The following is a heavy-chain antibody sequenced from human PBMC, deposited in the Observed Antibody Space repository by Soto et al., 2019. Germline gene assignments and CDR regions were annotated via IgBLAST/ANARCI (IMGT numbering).Heavy chain of an antibody. V-gene: IGHV1-2*02. Sequence: ASVKVSCKASGYTFTGYYMHWVRQAPGQGLEWMGWINPNSGGTNYAQKFQGRVAMTRDTSISTAYMELSRLRSDDTAVYYCARGPYYDFWRGSQFDYWGQGTLVTVSS. J-gene: IGHJ4*02. CDR3: ARGPYYDFWRGSQFDY. D-gene: IGHD3-3*01. CDR1: GYTFTGYY. CDR2: INPNSGGT.